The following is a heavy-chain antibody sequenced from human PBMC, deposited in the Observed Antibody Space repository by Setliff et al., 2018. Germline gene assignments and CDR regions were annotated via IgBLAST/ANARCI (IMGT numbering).Heavy chain of an antibody. D-gene: IGHD2-8*02. Sequence: PGGSLRLSCAASGLSFRDHFMDWVRQAPGKGLEWIGEINHSGSTNYNPSLESRVSISVDTSKNQISLNLNSVTVADTAVYYCARQIRPGIALTGGLDYWGQGALVTVSS. CDR1: GLSFRDHF. CDR3: ARQIRPGIALTGGLDY. J-gene: IGHJ4*02. CDR2: INHSGST. V-gene: IGHV4-34*01.